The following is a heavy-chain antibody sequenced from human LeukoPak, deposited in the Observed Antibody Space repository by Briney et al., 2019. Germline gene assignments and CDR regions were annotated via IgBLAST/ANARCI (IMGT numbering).Heavy chain of an antibody. CDR1: GDIFRRYG. D-gene: IGHD1-1*01. CDR3: ARPYSANWHPHPYRMDV. CDR2: VRPYNGVP. Sequence: GASVKVSCKASGDIFRRYGVTWARQAPGQGPEWMGWVRPYNGVPEYAQKFQGRVTMSTDTSTDTSYMELRSLGSDDTAVYYCARPYSANWHPHPYRMDVWGQGTTVIVSS. V-gene: IGHV1-18*04. J-gene: IGHJ6*02.